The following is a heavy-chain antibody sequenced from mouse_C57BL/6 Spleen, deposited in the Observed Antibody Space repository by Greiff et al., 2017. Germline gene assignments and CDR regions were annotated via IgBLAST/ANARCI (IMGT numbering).Heavy chain of an antibody. CDR2: IYPGDGDT. D-gene: IGHD4-1*01. V-gene: IGHV1-80*01. CDR3: ARGLTGTIDFDY. J-gene: IGHJ2*01. Sequence: QVQLQQSGAELVKPGASVKISCKASGYAFSSYWMNWVKQRPGKGLEWIGQIYPGDGDTNYNGKFKGKATLTADKSSRTAYMQLSSLTSDDSAVYFCARGLTGTIDFDYWGQGTTLTVSS. CDR1: GYAFSSYW.